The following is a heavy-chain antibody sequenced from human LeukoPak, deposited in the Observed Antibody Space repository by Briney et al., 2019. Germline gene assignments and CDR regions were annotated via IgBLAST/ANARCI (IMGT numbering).Heavy chain of an antibody. CDR2: ISGSGAGT. V-gene: IGHV3-23*01. J-gene: IGHJ6*02. D-gene: IGHD3-3*01. Sequence: GGSLRLSCAASGFTFSGYAMNWVRQAPGKGLEWVSGISGSGAGTYYADSVKGRFTISRDNSKNTLYLQMNSLRAEDTAVYYCAREPDARYYDFWSGYMDVWGQGTTVTVSS. CDR1: GFTFSGYA. CDR3: AREPDARYYDFWSGYMDV.